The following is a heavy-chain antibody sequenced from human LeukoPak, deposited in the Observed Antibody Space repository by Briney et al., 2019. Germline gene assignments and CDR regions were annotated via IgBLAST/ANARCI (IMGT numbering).Heavy chain of an antibody. CDR1: KFIFSDYG. CDR3: AKGGGELGSGSLDY. J-gene: IGHJ4*02. D-gene: IGHD3-10*01. V-gene: IGHV3-30*02. Sequence: GGSLRLSCAASKFIFSDYGMHWVRQAPGKGLEWVAFIWYDGSDEYYADSVKGRFTISRDNSKNTLYLQMNSLTTEDTAVYYCAKGGGELGSGSLDYWGQGTLVTVSS. CDR2: IWYDGSDE.